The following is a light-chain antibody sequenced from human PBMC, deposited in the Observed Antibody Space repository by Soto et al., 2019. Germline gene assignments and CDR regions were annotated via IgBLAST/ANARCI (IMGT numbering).Light chain of an antibody. J-gene: IGLJ2*01. CDR1: SSDY. V-gene: IGLV2-14*01. CDR2: EVS. CDR3: CSYTDTYTVV. Sequence: LTQPHSVSESPGKTVTISCTATSSDYVSWYQHHPGKAPKLMIYEVSGRPSGVSYRFSGSKSGNTASLTISGLQAEDEADYYCCSYTDTYTVVFGGGTKLTVL.